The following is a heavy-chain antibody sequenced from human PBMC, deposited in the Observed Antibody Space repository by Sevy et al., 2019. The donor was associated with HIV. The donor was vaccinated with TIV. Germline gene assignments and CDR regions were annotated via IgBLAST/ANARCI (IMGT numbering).Heavy chain of an antibody. V-gene: IGHV1-69*10. D-gene: IGHD2-2*01. CDR2: IIPILGIA. CDR3: ASPVNCSSTSCSSGAFDI. CDR1: GGTFSSYA. J-gene: IGHJ3*02. Sequence: ASVKVSCKASGGTFSSYAISWVRQAPGQGLEWMGGIIPILGIANYAQNFQGRVTITADKSTSTAYMELSSLRSEDTAVYYCASPVNCSSTSCSSGAFDIWGQGTMVTVSS.